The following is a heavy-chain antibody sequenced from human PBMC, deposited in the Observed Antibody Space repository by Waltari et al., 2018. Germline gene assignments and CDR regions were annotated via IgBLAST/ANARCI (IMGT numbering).Heavy chain of an antibody. D-gene: IGHD1-26*01. CDR2: ISSSSSYI. V-gene: IGHV3-21*01. CDR3: ARAGYSGSYWIFDY. Sequence: EVQLVESGGGLVQPGGSLRLSCAASGFTFSDNAMSWVRQAPGKGLEWVSSISSSSSYIYYADSVKGRFTISRDNAKNSLYLQMNSLRAEDTAVYYCARAGYSGSYWIFDYWGQGTLVTVSS. CDR1: GFTFSDNA. J-gene: IGHJ4*02.